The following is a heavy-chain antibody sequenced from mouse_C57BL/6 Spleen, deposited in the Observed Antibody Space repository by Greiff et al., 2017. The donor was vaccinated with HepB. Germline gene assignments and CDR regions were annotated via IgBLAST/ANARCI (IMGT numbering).Heavy chain of an antibody. J-gene: IGHJ4*01. CDR1: GYTFTSYW. CDR2: IDPSDSET. V-gene: IGHV1-52*01. D-gene: IGHD6-5*01. CDR3: ARRPSYHHGAMDY. Sequence: QVQLQQSGAELVRPGSSVKLSCKASGYTFTSYWMHWVKQRPIQGLEWIGNIDPSDSETHYNQKFKDKATLTVDKSSSTAYMQLSSLTSEDSAVYYCARRPSYHHGAMDYWGQGTSVTVSS.